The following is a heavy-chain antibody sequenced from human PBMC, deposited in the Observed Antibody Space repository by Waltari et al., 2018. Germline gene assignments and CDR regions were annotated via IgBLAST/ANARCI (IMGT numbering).Heavy chain of an antibody. J-gene: IGHJ4*02. D-gene: IGHD6-13*01. Sequence: EVQLVESGGGLVKPGGSLRLSGAASGFTFSSYSMNWVRQAPGKGLEWVSSISSSSSYIYYADSVKGRFTISRDNAKNSLYLQMNSLRAEDTAVYYCARTHSSSWYRDYWGQGTLVTVSS. CDR2: ISSSSSYI. V-gene: IGHV3-21*01. CDR3: ARTHSSSWYRDY. CDR1: GFTFSSYS.